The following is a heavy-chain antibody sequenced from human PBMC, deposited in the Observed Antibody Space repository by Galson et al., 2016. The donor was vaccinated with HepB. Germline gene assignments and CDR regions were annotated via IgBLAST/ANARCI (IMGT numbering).Heavy chain of an antibody. J-gene: IGHJ4*02. CDR2: ISYDGRYE. V-gene: IGHV3-30*18. Sequence: SLRLSCAASGFTFNKYGMHWVRQAPDKGLEWVAVISYDGRYEYYGDSVKGRFTISRDNSKNSVYLQINSLRAEDTAVYYCAKGWVEWLVQDHFDHWGQGTLVTVSP. CDR1: GFTFNKYG. CDR3: AKGWVEWLVQDHFDH. D-gene: IGHD6-19*01.